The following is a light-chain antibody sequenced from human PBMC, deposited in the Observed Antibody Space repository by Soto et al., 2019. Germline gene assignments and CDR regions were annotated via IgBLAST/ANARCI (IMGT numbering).Light chain of an antibody. Sequence: DIQMTQSPSTLSASVGDRVTITCRASQSISNRLAWYQQKPGKAPKVVIYDASSLESGVPSRFSGSGSGTEFILTINSLQPYDFATYCCQHYGGMWAFGQGTKVEIK. CDR2: DAS. CDR1: QSISNR. J-gene: IGKJ1*01. CDR3: QHYGGMWA. V-gene: IGKV1-5*01.